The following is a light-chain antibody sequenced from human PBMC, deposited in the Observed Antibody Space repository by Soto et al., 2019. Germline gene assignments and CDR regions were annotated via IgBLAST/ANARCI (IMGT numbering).Light chain of an antibody. CDR1: QDIAKN. CDR3: QQYDNLLPIT. J-gene: IGKJ5*01. Sequence: IQMTQSPSSLSASVGDRVTITCQASQDIAKNLNWYQQKPGKAPKLLIYDASSLQTGVPSRFXGSGSATHFTFTISSLQSEDIATYYCQQYDNLLPITFGQGPRLEMK. CDR2: DAS. V-gene: IGKV1-33*01.